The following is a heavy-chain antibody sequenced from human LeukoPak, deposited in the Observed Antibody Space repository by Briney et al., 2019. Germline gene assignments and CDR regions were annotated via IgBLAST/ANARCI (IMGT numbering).Heavy chain of an antibody. Sequence: NTSETLSLTCAVYGGSFSGYYWSWIRQPPGKGLEWIGEINHSGSTNYNPSLKSRVTISVDTSKNQFSLNLSSVTAADTAVYYCARYYYDSSNYFDYWGQGTLVTVSS. J-gene: IGHJ4*02. D-gene: IGHD3-22*01. CDR3: ARYYYDSSNYFDY. CDR1: GGSFSGYY. V-gene: IGHV4-34*01. CDR2: INHSGST.